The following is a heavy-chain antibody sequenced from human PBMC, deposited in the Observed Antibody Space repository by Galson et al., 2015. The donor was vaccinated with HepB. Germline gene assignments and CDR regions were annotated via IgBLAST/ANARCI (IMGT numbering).Heavy chain of an antibody. D-gene: IGHD2-2*01. J-gene: IGHJ4*02. CDR3: ANAIEPDCSSTSCYETPSGY. CDR1: GFTFSSYA. CDR2: ISGSGGST. Sequence: SLRLSCAASGFTFSSYAMSWVRQAPGKGLEWVSAISGSGGSTYYADSVKGRFTISRDNSKNTLYLQMISLRAEDTAVYYCANAIEPDCSSTSCYETPSGYWGQGTLVTVSS. V-gene: IGHV3-23*01.